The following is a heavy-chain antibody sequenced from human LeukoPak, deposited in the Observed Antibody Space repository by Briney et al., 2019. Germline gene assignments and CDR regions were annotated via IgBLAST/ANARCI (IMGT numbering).Heavy chain of an antibody. CDR3: ARDLRPIEAMSGFDY. J-gene: IGHJ4*02. V-gene: IGHV1-24*01. Sequence: ASVKVSCKVSGYTLTELSMHWVRQAPGKGLEWMGGFDPEDGETIYAQKFQGRVTMTEDTSTSTAYMELRSLRSDDTAVYYCARDLRPIEAMSGFDYWGQGTLVTVSS. CDR1: GYTLTELS. D-gene: IGHD3-10*01. CDR2: FDPEDGET.